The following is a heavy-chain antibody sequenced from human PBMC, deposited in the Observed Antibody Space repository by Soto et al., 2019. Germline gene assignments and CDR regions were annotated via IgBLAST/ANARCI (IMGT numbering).Heavy chain of an antibody. CDR2: ISGSGGST. CDR3: AKVDVRISSCYAGGCFEY. CDR1: GFTFSRYA. Sequence: GGSLRLSCAASGFTFSRYAMSWVRQAPGKGLEWVSAISGSGGSTYYADSVKGLFTISRDNSKNTLSLQMNSLRAEDTAVYDCAKVDVRISSCYAGGCFEYWGQGTLVTVSS. V-gene: IGHV3-23*01. D-gene: IGHD6-13*01. J-gene: IGHJ4*02.